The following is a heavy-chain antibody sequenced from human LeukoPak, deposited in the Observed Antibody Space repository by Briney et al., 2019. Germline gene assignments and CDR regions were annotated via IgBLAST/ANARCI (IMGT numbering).Heavy chain of an antibody. Sequence: GGSLRLSCAAPGFTFSSCGMSWVRQVPGKGLEWVSVISGGGGSTYYADSVKGRFSISRDNSKNTLYLQMNSLRAEDTAVYYCAKMLTGLWFGEFDYWGQGTLVTVSS. CDR2: ISGGGGST. CDR1: GFTFSSCG. V-gene: IGHV3-23*01. D-gene: IGHD3-10*01. CDR3: AKMLTGLWFGEFDY. J-gene: IGHJ4*02.